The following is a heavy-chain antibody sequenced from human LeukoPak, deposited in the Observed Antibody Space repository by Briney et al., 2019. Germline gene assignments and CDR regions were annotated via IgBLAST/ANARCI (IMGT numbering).Heavy chain of an antibody. Sequence: PGGSLRLSCAASGFTFSSYWMHWVRQAPGEGLVWVSRINSDGSSTSYADSVKGRFTISRDNAKNTLYLQMNSLRAEDTAVYYCARGVLDYGGNGDPVDYWGQGTLVTVSS. CDR1: GFTFSSYW. CDR2: INSDGSST. CDR3: ARGVLDYGGNGDPVDY. V-gene: IGHV3-74*01. D-gene: IGHD4-23*01. J-gene: IGHJ4*02.